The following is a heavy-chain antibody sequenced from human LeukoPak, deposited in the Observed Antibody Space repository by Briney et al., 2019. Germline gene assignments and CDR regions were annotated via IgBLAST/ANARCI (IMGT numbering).Heavy chain of an antibody. V-gene: IGHV4-34*01. D-gene: IGHD3-16*01. Sequence: SETLSLTCAVYGGSFSGYYWSWIRQPPGKGLEWIGEINHSGSTNYNPSLKSRVTISVDTSKNQFSLKLSSVTAADTAVYYCARGGYYDYVWGSYRGPLFDYWGQGTLVTVSS. CDR3: ARGGYYDYVWGSYRGPLFDY. CDR2: INHSGST. J-gene: IGHJ4*02. CDR1: GGSFSGYY.